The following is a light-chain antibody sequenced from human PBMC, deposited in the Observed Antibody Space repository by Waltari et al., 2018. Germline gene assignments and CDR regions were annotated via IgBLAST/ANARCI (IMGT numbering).Light chain of an antibody. V-gene: IGKV3-15*01. CDR3: QQYNNLPPYT. CDR1: QSVSRN. Sequence: EIVMTQSPATLSVSPGERATLSCRAMQSVSRNLAWYQQQPGQAPSLLIYGASTRATGIPARFSGSGSGTEFTLTISSLQSEDFAVYYCQQYNNLPPYTFGQGTKLEIK. CDR2: GAS. J-gene: IGKJ2*01.